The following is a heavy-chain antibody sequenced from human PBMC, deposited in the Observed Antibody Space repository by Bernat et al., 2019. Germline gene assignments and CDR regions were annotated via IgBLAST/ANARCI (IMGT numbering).Heavy chain of an antibody. Sequence: QLQLQESCPGLVKPSETLSLTCTVSGGSISSSSYYWGWIRQPPGKGLEWIGSIYYSGSTYYNPSLKSRVTISVDTSKNQFSLKLSSVTAADTAVYYCATPDENDYMDVWGKGTTVTVSS. CDR3: ATPDENDYMDV. CDR1: GGSISSSSYY. V-gene: IGHV4-39*01. J-gene: IGHJ6*03. CDR2: IYYSGST. D-gene: IGHD1-1*01.